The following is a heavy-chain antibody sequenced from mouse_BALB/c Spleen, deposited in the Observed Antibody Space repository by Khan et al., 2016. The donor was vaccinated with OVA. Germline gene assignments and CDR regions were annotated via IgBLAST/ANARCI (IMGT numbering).Heavy chain of an antibody. CDR2: INPYNDVS. J-gene: IGHJ2*01. CDR1: GYSFTDYT. V-gene: IGHV1-18*01. CDR3: TRGNWDS. Sequence: VQLKESGPELVKPGASMKISCKASGYSFTDYTMNWVKQNHGKNLEWIGLINPYNDVSIYNQKFKGKATLTVDKSSSTAYMELLSLTSEDSAVYYCTRGNWDSWGQGTTLTVSS.